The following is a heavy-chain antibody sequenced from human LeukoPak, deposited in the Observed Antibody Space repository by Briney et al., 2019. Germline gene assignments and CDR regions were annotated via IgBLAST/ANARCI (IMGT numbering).Heavy chain of an antibody. J-gene: IGHJ6*03. V-gene: IGHV4-4*07. CDR2: MYFRGST. Sequence: PSETLSLTCTVSGDSISRHYWSWIRQPAGEGLEWIGRMYFRGSTNYNPSLKSRVTMSLDMSKNQFSLKLTSVTAADTAVYYCARGPYYYYMDVWGKGTTVTVSS. CDR3: ARGPYYYYMDV. CDR1: GDSISRHY.